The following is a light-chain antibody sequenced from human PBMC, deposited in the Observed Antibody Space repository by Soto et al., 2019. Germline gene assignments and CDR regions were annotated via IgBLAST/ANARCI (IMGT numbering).Light chain of an antibody. Sequence: QSALTQPASVSGSPGQSITISCTGTSSDVGGYNYVSWYQQHPGKAPKLMIYEVSNRPLGVSNRFSGSKSGNTASLTISGLQAEDEADYYCTSYTSSITYVFGTGTKVTVL. CDR2: EVS. CDR3: TSYTSSITYV. J-gene: IGLJ1*01. V-gene: IGLV2-14*01. CDR1: SSDVGGYNY.